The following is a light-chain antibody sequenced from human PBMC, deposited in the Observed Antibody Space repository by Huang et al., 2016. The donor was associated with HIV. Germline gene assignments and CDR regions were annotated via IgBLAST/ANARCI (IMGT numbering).Light chain of an antibody. CDR3: QQSWSTPPT. CDR1: QSISNY. V-gene: IGKV1-39*01. CDR2: TAT. Sequence: DIQMTQSPSSRSAFVGDRVTITCRASQSISNYLNWYQQKPGKAPKLLMYTATSPQSGVPSRFSGSESGTDFTLTISNLQPEDFATYYCQQSWSTPPTFGQGTKLEIK. J-gene: IGKJ2*01.